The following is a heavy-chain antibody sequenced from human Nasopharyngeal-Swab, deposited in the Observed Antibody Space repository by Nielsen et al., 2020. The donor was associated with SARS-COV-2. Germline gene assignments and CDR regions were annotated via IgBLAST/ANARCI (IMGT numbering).Heavy chain of an antibody. CDR2: ITWNSGNI. CDR1: GYSFRTYG. CDR3: AKSLYTSTWSYYFDI. V-gene: IGHV3-9*01. D-gene: IGHD6-13*01. J-gene: IGHJ4*02. Sequence: GGSLRLSCVASGYSFRTYGMSWVRQAPGRGLQWVAGITWNSGNIGYADSVRGRFTVSRDNADNSLFLQMDSLRPEDTAFYYCAKSLYTSTWSYYFDIWGQGSMVTVSS.